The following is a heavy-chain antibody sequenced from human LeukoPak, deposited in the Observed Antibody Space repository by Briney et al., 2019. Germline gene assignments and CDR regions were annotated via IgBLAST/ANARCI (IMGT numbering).Heavy chain of an antibody. CDR3: AREIGPRQLHLWASAFDY. CDR1: GYTFTNYY. CDR2: INPSDGRT. D-gene: IGHD5-18*01. V-gene: IGHV1-46*01. J-gene: IGHJ4*02. Sequence: AASVKVSCKASGYTFTNYYMHWVRQAPGQGLEWMGIINPSDGRTSYGQKFQGRVTMTRDTSTSTVYMELSSLRSEDTAVYYCAREIGPRQLHLWASAFDYWGQGTLVTVSS.